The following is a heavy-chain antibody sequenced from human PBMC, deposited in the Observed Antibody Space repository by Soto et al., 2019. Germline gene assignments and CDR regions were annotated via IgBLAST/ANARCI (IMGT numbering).Heavy chain of an antibody. V-gene: IGHV5-10-1*01. CDR2: IDPSDSYT. CDR3: ARHPTLGYGSSTSCYVGAFDI. D-gene: IGHD2-2*01. J-gene: IGHJ3*02. Sequence: GESLKISCKGSGYSFTSYWISWVRQMPGKGLEWMGRIDPSDSYTNYSPSFQGHVTISADKSISTAYLQWSSLKASDTAMYYCARHPTLGYGSSTSCYVGAFDIWGQGTMVTVSS. CDR1: GYSFTSYW.